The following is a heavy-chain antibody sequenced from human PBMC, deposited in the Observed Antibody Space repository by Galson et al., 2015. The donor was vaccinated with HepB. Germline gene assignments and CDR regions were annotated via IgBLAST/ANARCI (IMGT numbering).Heavy chain of an antibody. CDR1: GFTFSSYA. Sequence: SLRLSCAASGFTFSSYAMHWVRQAPGKGLEWVAVISYDGSNKYYADSVKGRFTISRDNSKNTLYLQMNSLRAEDTAVYYCAKDFGGSTVTTLYYFDYWGQGTLVTVSS. CDR2: ISYDGSNK. D-gene: IGHD4-17*01. V-gene: IGHV3-30*04. CDR3: AKDFGGSTVTTLYYFDY. J-gene: IGHJ4*02.